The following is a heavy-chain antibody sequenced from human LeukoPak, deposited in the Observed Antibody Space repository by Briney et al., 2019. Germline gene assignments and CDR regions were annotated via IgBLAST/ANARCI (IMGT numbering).Heavy chain of an antibody. D-gene: IGHD2-2*01. CDR1: GGSISSSSYY. Sequence: SETLSLTCTVSGGSISSSSYYWGWIRQPPGKGLEWIGSIYYSGSTYYNPPLKSRVTISVDTSKNQFSLKLSSVTAADTAVYYCRAYCSSTSCYGSLFDYWGQGTLVTVSS. CDR2: IYYSGST. CDR3: RAYCSSTSCYGSLFDY. V-gene: IGHV4-39*01. J-gene: IGHJ4*02.